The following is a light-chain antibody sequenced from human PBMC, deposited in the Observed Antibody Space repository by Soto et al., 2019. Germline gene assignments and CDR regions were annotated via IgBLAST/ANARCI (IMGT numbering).Light chain of an antibody. CDR2: AAS. CDR1: QGISSTY. Sequence: DIQLTQSPSFLSAFVGDRVTITCRASQGISSTYLAWYQQKPGKAPKLLIYAASTLQSGVPSKFSGSGSGTEFTLTISSLQPEDFATYYCHQLDTYPSTFGGGTKVDIK. V-gene: IGKV1-9*01. CDR3: HQLDTYPST. J-gene: IGKJ4*01.